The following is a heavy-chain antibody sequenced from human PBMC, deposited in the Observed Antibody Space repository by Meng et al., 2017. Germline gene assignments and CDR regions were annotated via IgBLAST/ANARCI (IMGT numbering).Heavy chain of an antibody. V-gene: IGHV4-39*07. CDR1: GGSISSGSYY. D-gene: IGHD1-26*01. CDR3: ARGRWELLHY. CDR2: IYYSGST. Sequence: QLVLQGPGPGLVKPSETLSLTCTVSGGSISSGSYYWGWIRQPPGKGLEWIGSIYYSGSTYYNPSLKSRVTISVDTSKNQFSLKLSSVTAADTAVYYCARGRWELLHYWGQGTLVTVFS. J-gene: IGHJ4*02.